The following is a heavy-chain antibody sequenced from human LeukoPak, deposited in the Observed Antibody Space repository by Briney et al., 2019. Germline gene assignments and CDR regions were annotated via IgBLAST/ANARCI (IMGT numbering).Heavy chain of an antibody. Sequence: GGSLRLSCAASGFTFSSYAITWVRQAPGKGLEGVSAISGSGGSTYYADSGKGRFTISRDNSKKTLSLQMNSLRAEDTAVSYCAKDLYTSGRIRDYYYYMDVWGKGTTVTVSS. V-gene: IGHV3-23*01. CDR3: AKDLYTSGRIRDYYYYMDV. D-gene: IGHD6-19*01. J-gene: IGHJ6*03. CDR1: GFTFSSYA. CDR2: ISGSGGST.